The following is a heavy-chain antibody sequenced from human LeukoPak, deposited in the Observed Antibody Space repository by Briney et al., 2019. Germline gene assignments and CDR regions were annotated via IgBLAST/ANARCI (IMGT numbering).Heavy chain of an antibody. J-gene: IGHJ2*01. CDR1: GGSISSYY. CDR2: IYDSGST. V-gene: IGHV4-59*01. CDR3: ASSPDWYFDL. Sequence: SETLSLTCTVSGGSISSYYWSWIRQPPGKGLEWIGYIYDSGSTNHNPSLKSRVTISVDTSKNQFSLKLSSVTAADTAVYYCASSPDWYFDLWGRGTLVTVSS.